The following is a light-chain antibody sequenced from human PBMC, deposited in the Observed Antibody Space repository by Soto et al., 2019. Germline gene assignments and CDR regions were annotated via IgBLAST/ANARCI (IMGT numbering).Light chain of an antibody. V-gene: IGKV1-5*01. Sequence: DIQMTQSPSTLSASVGDTVTITCRASQSISSWLAWYQQKPGKAPKLLIYDASSLESGVPSRFSGSGSGTEFTLTISSLQPDDFATYYCQQYNSYSPATFGQGTKVDIK. CDR1: QSISSW. CDR3: QQYNSYSPAT. J-gene: IGKJ1*01. CDR2: DAS.